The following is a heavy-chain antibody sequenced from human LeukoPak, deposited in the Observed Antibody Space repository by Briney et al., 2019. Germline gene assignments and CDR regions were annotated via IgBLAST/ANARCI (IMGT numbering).Heavy chain of an antibody. D-gene: IGHD3-10*01. J-gene: IGHJ4*02. V-gene: IGHV4-4*02. CDR1: GGSISSSNW. CDR3: ATDYDSGSYADY. Sequence: PSGTLSLTCAVSGGSISSSNWWSWVRQPPGKGLEWIGEIYHSGSTNYNPSLKSRATISVDKSKNQFSLKLSSVTAADTAVYYCATDYDSGSYADYWGQGTLVTVSS. CDR2: IYHSGST.